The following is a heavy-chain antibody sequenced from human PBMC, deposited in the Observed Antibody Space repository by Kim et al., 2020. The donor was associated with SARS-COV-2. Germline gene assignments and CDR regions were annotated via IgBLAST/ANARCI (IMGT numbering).Heavy chain of an antibody. CDR1: GGSISSGSYY. Sequence: SETLSLTCTVSGGSISSGSYYWSWIRQPAGKGLEWIGRIYTSGSTNYNPSLKSRVTISLDTSKNQFSLKLSSVTAADTAVYYCARETRYFDWRDWFDPWGQGTLVTVSS. V-gene: IGHV4-61*02. CDR2: IYTSGST. J-gene: IGHJ5*02. CDR3: ARETRYFDWRDWFDP. D-gene: IGHD3-9*01.